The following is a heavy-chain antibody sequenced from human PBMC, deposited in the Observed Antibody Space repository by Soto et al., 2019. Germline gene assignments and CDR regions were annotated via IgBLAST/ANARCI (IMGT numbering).Heavy chain of an antibody. CDR3: ARALTAAAPGWFDP. CDR2: IYTSGST. D-gene: IGHD6-13*01. V-gene: IGHV4-4*07. Sequence: QVQLQESGPGLVKPSETLSLTCTVSGGTISSYYWSWIRQPAGKGLEWIGRIYTSGSTNYNPSLKSRVTMSVDTSKNQFSLKLSSVTAADTAVYYCARALTAAAPGWFDPWGQGTLVTVSS. CDR1: GGTISSYY. J-gene: IGHJ5*02.